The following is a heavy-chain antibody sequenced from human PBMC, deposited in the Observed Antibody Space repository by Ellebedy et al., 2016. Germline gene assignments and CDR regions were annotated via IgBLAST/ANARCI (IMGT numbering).Heavy chain of an antibody. D-gene: IGHD4-17*01. J-gene: IGHJ4*02. V-gene: IGHV3-23*01. CDR1: GFTFSSYA. CDR2: ISGSGGST. Sequence: GGSLRLSCAASGFTFSSYAMSWVRQAPGKGLEWVSAISGSGGSTYYADSVKGRFTISRDNSKNTLYLQMNSLRAEDTAVYYCAKGVLVHDYGDRYYFDYWGQGTLVTVSS. CDR3: AKGVLVHDYGDRYYFDY.